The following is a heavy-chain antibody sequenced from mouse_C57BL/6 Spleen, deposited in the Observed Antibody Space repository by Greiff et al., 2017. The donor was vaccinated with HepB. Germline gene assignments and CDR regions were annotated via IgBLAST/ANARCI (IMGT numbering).Heavy chain of an antibody. J-gene: IGHJ2*01. CDR3: ARCGSYYYGSSPFDY. Sequence: QVQLQQSGPELVKPGASVKISCKASGYAFSSSWMNWVKQRPGKGLEWIGRIYPGDGDTNYNGKFKGKATLTADKSSSTAYMQLSSLTSEDSAVYLCARCGSYYYGSSPFDYWGQGTTLTVSS. D-gene: IGHD1-1*01. CDR1: GYAFSSSW. CDR2: IYPGDGDT. V-gene: IGHV1-82*01.